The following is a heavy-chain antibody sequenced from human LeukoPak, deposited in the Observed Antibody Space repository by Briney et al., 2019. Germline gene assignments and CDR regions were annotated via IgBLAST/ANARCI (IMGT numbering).Heavy chain of an antibody. Sequence: GGSLRLSCAASGFTFSSYGMHWVRQAPAKGLEWVAFIRYDESKTFYGDSVKGRFTVSRDNSKNTLYLQMNSLRAEDTAVYYCAKEKVVDLIRAFDIWGQGTMVTVSS. CDR2: IRYDESKT. CDR1: GFTFSSYG. J-gene: IGHJ3*02. CDR3: AKEKVVDLIRAFDI. D-gene: IGHD2-15*01. V-gene: IGHV3-30*02.